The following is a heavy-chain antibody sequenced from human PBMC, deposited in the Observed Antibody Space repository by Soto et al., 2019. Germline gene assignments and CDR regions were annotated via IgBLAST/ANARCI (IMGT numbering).Heavy chain of an antibody. CDR2: ISSSSTYI. CDR1: GFTFSSHS. V-gene: IGHV3-21*01. CDR3: AREGGSYYVFDY. Sequence: KPGGSLRLSCAASGFTFSSHSMNWVRQAPGKGLEWVSSISSSSTYIYYADSVKGRFTISRDNAKNSLYLQMNSLRAEDTAVYYCAREGGSYYVFDYWGQGTLVTVSS. J-gene: IGHJ4*02. D-gene: IGHD1-26*01.